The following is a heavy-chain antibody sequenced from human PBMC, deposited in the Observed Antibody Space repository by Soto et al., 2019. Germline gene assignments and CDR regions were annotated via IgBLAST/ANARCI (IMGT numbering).Heavy chain of an antibody. V-gene: IGHV4-4*02. D-gene: IGHD1-1*01. CDR2: VHQSGST. J-gene: IGHJ4*02. CDR1: GGSISSSNW. CDR3: AIPSRNGPSFDT. Sequence: QVQLQESGPGLVKPSGTLSLTCAVSGGSISSSNWWSWVRQSPVKGLEGIGEVHQSGSTNFSPSLKSRVTISVDKSNTQFSLNLNSVTAAATAVYYCAIPSRNGPSFDTWGQGTQVTVSS.